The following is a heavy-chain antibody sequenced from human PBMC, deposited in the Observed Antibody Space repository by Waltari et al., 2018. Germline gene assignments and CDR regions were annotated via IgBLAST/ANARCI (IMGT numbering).Heavy chain of an antibody. D-gene: IGHD3-22*01. CDR1: GGSISSYY. V-gene: IGHV4-59*01. CDR2: IYYRGST. J-gene: IGHJ6*02. Sequence: QVQLQESGPGLVKPSETLSLTCTVSGGSISSYYWSWIRQPPGKGLEWVGYIYYRGSTNFNPSLKSRVTISLDTSKNQFSLKLISVTAAYTAVYYCARDAPYDSSAYYYYGMDVWGQGTTVTVSS. CDR3: ARDAPYDSSAYYYYGMDV.